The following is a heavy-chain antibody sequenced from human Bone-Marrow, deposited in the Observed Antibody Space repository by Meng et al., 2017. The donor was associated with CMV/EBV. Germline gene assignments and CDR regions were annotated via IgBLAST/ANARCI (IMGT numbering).Heavy chain of an antibody. Sequence: SETLSLTCTVSGGSVSSGSYYWSWIRQPPGKGLEWIGYIYYSGSTNYNPSLKSRVTISVDTSKNQFSLKLSPVTAADTAVYYCARAPIVVVPAAIIGGWFDPWGQGTLVTVSS. CDR3: ARAPIVVVPAAIIGGWFDP. CDR1: GGSVSSGSYY. CDR2: IYYSGST. J-gene: IGHJ5*02. D-gene: IGHD2-2*01. V-gene: IGHV4-61*01.